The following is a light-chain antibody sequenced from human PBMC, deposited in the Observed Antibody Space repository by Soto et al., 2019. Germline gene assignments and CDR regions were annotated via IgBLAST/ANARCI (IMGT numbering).Light chain of an antibody. J-gene: IGKJ2*01. CDR2: GAS. CDR1: QIISSY. Sequence: DIQMTQSPSSLAAFVGDRVTISCRASQIISSYLNWYQQKPGQVPTLLIYGASSLQSGVPSRFSGSGSGTHFNLTISSLQREDIATYYCQQSYSTPHTFGQGTKLEIK. V-gene: IGKV1-39*01. CDR3: QQSYSTPHT.